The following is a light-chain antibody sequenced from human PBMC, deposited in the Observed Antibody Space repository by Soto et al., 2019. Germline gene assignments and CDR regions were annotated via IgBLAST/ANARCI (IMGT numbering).Light chain of an antibody. CDR3: QQYSDYPFT. Sequence: DIQMTQSPSTLSASVGDRVTITCRASQSITDWLAWYQQKPGKAPKVLIYKTSTLESGVPSRFSGRGSGTEFTLTISSLQPDDFATYYCQQYSDYPFTFGPGTKVDIK. V-gene: IGKV1-5*03. CDR1: QSITDW. J-gene: IGKJ3*01. CDR2: KTS.